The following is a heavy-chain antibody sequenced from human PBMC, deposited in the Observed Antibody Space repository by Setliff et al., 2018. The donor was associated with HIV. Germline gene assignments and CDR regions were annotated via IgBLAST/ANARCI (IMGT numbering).Heavy chain of an antibody. CDR2: IIPSLGTA. CDR1: GDTFSSYP. V-gene: IGHV1-69*13. CDR3: ARDSLRLPKYTTSWEYFDS. Sequence: ASVKVSCKSSGDTFSSYPITWVRQAPGQGLEWMGGIIPSLGTANYAQRFQGRVTFTADESTTTAYMELRSLTSDDTAVYYCARDSLRLPKYTTSWEYFDSWGQGTLVTVSS. D-gene: IGHD6-6*01. J-gene: IGHJ4*02.